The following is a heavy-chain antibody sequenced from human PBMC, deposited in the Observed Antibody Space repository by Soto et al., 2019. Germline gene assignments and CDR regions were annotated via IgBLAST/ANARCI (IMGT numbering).Heavy chain of an antibody. CDR2: IYPGDSDT. Sequence: GESLKISCKGSGYSFTSHWIVWVRQMPGKGLEGMGIIYPGDSDTRYSPSFQGQVTISTDKSISTAYLQWSSPKASDTAMYYCARPDSSIDGVAFDIWGQGTMVTVSS. CDR3: ARPDSSIDGVAFDI. J-gene: IGHJ3*02. V-gene: IGHV5-51*01. D-gene: IGHD6-6*01. CDR1: GYSFTSHW.